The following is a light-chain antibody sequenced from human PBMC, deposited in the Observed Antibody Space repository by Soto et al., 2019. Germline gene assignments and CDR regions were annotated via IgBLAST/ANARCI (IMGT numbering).Light chain of an antibody. CDR1: SSNIGSNT. V-gene: IGLV1-44*01. J-gene: IGLJ3*02. CDR3: AAWDGRLNGWV. Sequence: QSVLTQPPSASGTPGQRVTISCSGSSSNIGSNTVNWYQQLPGTAPNLLIYSNNQRPSGVPDLFSGSSAGTSASLAISGLQSDDEADYYCAAWDGRLNGWVFGGGTQLTVL. CDR2: SNN.